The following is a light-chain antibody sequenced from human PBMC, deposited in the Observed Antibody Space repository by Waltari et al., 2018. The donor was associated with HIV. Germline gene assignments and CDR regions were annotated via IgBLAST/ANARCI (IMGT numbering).Light chain of an antibody. CDR2: RDY. V-gene: IGLV1-47*01. CDR3: AAWDDNLGGL. CDR1: HSNVGSHF. J-gene: IGLJ2*01. Sequence: QSMLIQSPSVSATPGQAVTISCSGIHSNVGSHFVSWYQRLPDMAPTLVSYRDYHRPSGVPARFSGSKSGTSASLTINGLRSEDDAEYYCAAWDDNLGGLFGGGTKVTVL.